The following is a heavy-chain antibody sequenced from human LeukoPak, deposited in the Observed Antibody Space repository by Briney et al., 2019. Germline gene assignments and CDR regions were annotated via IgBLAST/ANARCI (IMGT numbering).Heavy chain of an antibody. J-gene: IGHJ6*03. D-gene: IGHD2-8*02. CDR1: GFTFSSYA. Sequence: PGGSLRLSCAASGFTFSSYAMSWVRQAPGKGLEWVSAISGSGGSTYYADSVKGRFTISRDNSKNTLYLQMNSLRAEDTAVYYCAEDPMVLGYMDVWGKGTTVTVSS. V-gene: IGHV3-23*01. CDR2: ISGSGGST. CDR3: AEDPMVLGYMDV.